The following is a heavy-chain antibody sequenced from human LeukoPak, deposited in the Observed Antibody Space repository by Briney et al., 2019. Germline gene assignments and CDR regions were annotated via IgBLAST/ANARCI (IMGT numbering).Heavy chain of an antibody. V-gene: IGHV4-34*01. CDR3: ARAVDTAIMYNWFDP. Sequence: PSETLSLTCAVYGGSFSGYYWNWIRQPPGKGLEWIGEINDSGSTNYNPSLKSRVTISVDTSKNQFSLKLSSVTASDTAMYYCARAVDTAIMYNWFDPWGQGILVTVSS. CDR1: GGSFSGYY. J-gene: IGHJ5*02. CDR2: INDSGST. D-gene: IGHD5-18*01.